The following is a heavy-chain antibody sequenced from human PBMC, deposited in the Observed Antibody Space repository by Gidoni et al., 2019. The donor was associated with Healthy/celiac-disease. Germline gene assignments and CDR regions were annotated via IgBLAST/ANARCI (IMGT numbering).Heavy chain of an antibody. D-gene: IGHD3-10*01. CDR1: VGSVSSGSYY. CDR2: IYYSGST. CDR3: ARDRGFGELSFDY. V-gene: IGHV4-61*01. Sequence: VQLQKSGPGLVKPSGTLSLTCTFSVGSVSSGSYYWSWIRQPPGKGLEWIGYIYYSGSTNYNPSLKSRVTISVDTSKNQFSLKLSSVTAADTAVYYCARDRGFGELSFDYWGQGTLVTVSS. J-gene: IGHJ4*02.